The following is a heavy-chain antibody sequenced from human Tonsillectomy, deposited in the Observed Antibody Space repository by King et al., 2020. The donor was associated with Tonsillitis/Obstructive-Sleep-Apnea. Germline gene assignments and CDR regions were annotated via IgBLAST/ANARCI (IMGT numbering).Heavy chain of an antibody. V-gene: IGHV1-69*01. Sequence: QLVQSGAEVKKPGSSVKVSCKASGGTFSSYAISWVRQAPGQGLEWMGGIIPIFGTANYAQKFQGRVMITADESTSTAYMELSSLRSEDTAVYYCARAEVDIVVVPAAIEAFDIWGQGKMVTVSS. D-gene: IGHD2-2*01. CDR1: GGTFSSYA. CDR3: ARAEVDIVVVPAAIEAFDI. J-gene: IGHJ3*02. CDR2: IIPIFGTA.